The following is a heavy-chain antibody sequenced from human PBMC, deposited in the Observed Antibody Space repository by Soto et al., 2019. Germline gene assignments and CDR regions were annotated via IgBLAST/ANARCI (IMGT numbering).Heavy chain of an antibody. CDR1: GFTFSSFA. Sequence: EVQLLESGGGLVQPGGSLRLSCAASGFTFSSFALNWVRQAPGKGLEWVSIISGSADSTFYADSVKGRFTISRDNSNNMPDLPINSPRGEDTAVYYRAQTTGARIDAIAGDGMDLGGQGTTVTVSS. CDR2: ISGSADST. J-gene: IGHJ6*02. V-gene: IGHV3-23*01. CDR3: AQTTGARIDAIAGDGMDL. D-gene: IGHD2-8*01.